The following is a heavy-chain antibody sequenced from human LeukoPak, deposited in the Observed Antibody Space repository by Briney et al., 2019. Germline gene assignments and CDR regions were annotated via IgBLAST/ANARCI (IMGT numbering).Heavy chain of an antibody. CDR3: ARSLYYDILTGYRGYYMDV. D-gene: IGHD3-9*01. J-gene: IGHJ6*03. CDR1: GGSISSYY. V-gene: IGHV4-4*07. CDR2: IYTSGST. Sequence: PSETLSLTCTVSGGSISSYYWSWIRQPAGKGLEWIGRIYTSGSTNYNPPLKSRVTMSVDTSKNQFSLKLSSVTAADTAVYYCARSLYYDILTGYRGYYMDVWGKGTTVTISS.